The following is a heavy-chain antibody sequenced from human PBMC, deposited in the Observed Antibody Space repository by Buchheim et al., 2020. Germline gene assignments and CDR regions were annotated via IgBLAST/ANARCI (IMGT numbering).Heavy chain of an antibody. V-gene: IGHV3-74*01. CDR2: INSDGSST. CDR1: GFTFSYFW. Sequence: EVQLVESGGGLVQPGGSLRLSCAASGFTFSYFWMHWVRQAPGKGLVWVSRINSDGSSTTYADSVKGRFTISRENAKNTLYLQMNSLRAEDTAVYYCARDWTSIAARPDYWGQGTL. D-gene: IGHD6-6*01. CDR3: ARDWTSIAARPDY. J-gene: IGHJ4*02.